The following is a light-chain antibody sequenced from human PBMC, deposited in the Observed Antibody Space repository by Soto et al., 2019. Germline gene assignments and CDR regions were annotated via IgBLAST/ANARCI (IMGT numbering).Light chain of an antibody. CDR3: QQLNSYPYT. Sequence: EIVLTQSPATLSLSPGERATLSCRASQTVSSYLAWYQQKPGQAPRLLIYDASNRATGIPDRFSGSGSGTDFTLTISSLQPEDFATYYCQQLNSYPYTFGQGTKLEIK. V-gene: IGKV3-11*01. J-gene: IGKJ2*01. CDR2: DAS. CDR1: QTVSSY.